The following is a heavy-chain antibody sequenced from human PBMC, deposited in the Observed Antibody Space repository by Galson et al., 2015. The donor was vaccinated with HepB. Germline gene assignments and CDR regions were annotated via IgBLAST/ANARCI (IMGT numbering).Heavy chain of an antibody. Sequence: SLRLSCAVSGFIFGDYGMNWFRQAPGKGLEWVGFIRSKAYGGTTEFAASVRGKFSFSRDDSKSIACLQLNSLTTEDTAVYYCTSPPTPYCGGDCYSAAPRYWGQGTLVTVSS. D-gene: IGHD2-21*02. CDR3: TSPPTPYCGGDCYSAAPRY. J-gene: IGHJ4*02. CDR1: GFIFGDYG. V-gene: IGHV3-49*03. CDR2: IRSKAYGGTT.